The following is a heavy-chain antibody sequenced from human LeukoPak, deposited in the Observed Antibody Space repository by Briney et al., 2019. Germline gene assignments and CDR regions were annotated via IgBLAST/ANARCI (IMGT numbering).Heavy chain of an antibody. CDR2: ISWNSGSI. V-gene: IGHV3-9*01. CDR1: GFTFDDYA. CDR3: AKVMVRGVRGAFDI. D-gene: IGHD3-10*01. J-gene: IGHJ3*02. Sequence: PGGSLRLSCAASGFTFDDYAMHWVRQAPGKGLEWVSGISWNSGSIGYADSVKGRFTISRDNAKNSLYLQMNGLRAEDTALYYCAKVMVRGVRGAFDIWGQGTMVTVSS.